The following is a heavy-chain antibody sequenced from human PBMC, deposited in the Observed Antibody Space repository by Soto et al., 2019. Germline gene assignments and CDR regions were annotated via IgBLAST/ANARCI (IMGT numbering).Heavy chain of an antibody. CDR1: GYSFTSYW. V-gene: IGHV5-10-1*01. Sequence: GESLKISCKGSGYSFTSYWISWVRQMPGKGLEWMGRIDPIDSYTNYSPSFQGHVTISADKSISTAYLQWSSLKASDTAMYYCARRAHMSRRGETFSYYYYGMDVWRQGTTVTVSS. CDR3: ARRAHMSRRGETFSYYYYGMDV. CDR2: IDPIDSYT. D-gene: IGHD3-16*01. J-gene: IGHJ6*02.